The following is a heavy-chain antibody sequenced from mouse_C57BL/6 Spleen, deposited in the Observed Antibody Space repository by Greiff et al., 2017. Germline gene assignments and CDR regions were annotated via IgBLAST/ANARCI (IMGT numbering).Heavy chain of an antibody. Sequence: QVQLQQPGAELVRPGSSVKLSCKASGYTFTSYWMDWVKQRPGQGLEWIGNIYPSDSETHYNQKFKDKATLTVDKSSSTAYMQLSSLTSGDSAVXYCARLVYDYDRATGTEHWYFDVWGTGTTVTVSS. CDR3: ARLVYDYDRATGTEHWYFDV. D-gene: IGHD2-4*01. J-gene: IGHJ1*03. V-gene: IGHV1-61*01. CDR1: GYTFTSYW. CDR2: IYPSDSET.